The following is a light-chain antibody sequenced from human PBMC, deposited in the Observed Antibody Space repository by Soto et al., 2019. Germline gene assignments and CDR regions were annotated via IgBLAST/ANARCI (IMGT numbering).Light chain of an antibody. V-gene: IGKV3-11*01. CDR3: QQYGNSPRT. Sequence: EIVLTQSPATLSLSPGERATLSCRASQSVSRYLAWYQQKPGQAPRLLIYDASNRATDIPDRFSGSGSGTDFTLVISRVGPEDSAVYYCQQYGNSPRTFGQGTKVDIK. CDR2: DAS. J-gene: IGKJ1*01. CDR1: QSVSRY.